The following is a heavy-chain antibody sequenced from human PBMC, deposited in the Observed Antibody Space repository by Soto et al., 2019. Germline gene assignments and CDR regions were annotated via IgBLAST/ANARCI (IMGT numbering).Heavy chain of an antibody. CDR1: GGSSTNYY. CDR2: IYYRGST. Sequence: SETLSLTCTVSGGSSTNYYWNWIRQPPGKGLEWIGYIYYRGSTNYNPSLKSRVTISLDTSKNRFSLKLSSVTAADTAVYYCARVPHYSYGSPLFDYWGQGTMVTVSS. J-gene: IGHJ4*02. D-gene: IGHD5-18*01. V-gene: IGHV4-59*01. CDR3: ARVPHYSYGSPLFDY.